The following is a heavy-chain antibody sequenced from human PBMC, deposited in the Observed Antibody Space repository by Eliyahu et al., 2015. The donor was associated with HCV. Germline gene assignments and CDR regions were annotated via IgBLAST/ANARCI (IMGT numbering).Heavy chain of an antibody. J-gene: IGHJ6*02. CDR3: ARTNNWNYLSV. CDR1: XFTFSSYA. CDR2: INDSGGST. V-gene: IGHV3-23*01. Sequence: EVQLLESGGGLXQPGGSLRLSCXASXFTFSSYAMPWVRQAPGKGLDWVSTINDSGGSTYYADSVKGRFTISRDNSKNTLYLQMNSLRAEXTAVYYCARTNNWNYLSVWGQGTTVTVSS. D-gene: IGHD1-7*01.